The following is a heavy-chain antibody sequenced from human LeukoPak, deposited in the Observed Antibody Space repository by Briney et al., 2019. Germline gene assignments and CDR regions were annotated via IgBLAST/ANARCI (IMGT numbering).Heavy chain of an antibody. D-gene: IGHD1-26*01. J-gene: IGHJ4*02. Sequence: PSETLALTCTVSGGSISSYYWSWLRQPAGKGLEWIGRIDTSGSTNYNASLKSRVSMSVDTSKNQFSLKLSSVTAADTAVFYCARENSGSYREFDYWGQGTLVTVSS. CDR2: IDTSGST. CDR3: ARENSGSYREFDY. CDR1: GGSISSYY. V-gene: IGHV4-4*07.